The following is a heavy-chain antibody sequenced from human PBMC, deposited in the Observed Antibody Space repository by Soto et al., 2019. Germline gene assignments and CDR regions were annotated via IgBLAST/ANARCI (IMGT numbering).Heavy chain of an antibody. V-gene: IGHV1-18*01. CDR1: GYTFTAYG. CDR2: VGTANANT. Sequence: QVQLVQSGPEVTMPGASVXVXXKTSGYTFTAYGLAWLRQAAGQRPEWLGWVGTANANTNYAEKVQGRVTMTTDRSTTTTYMELRSLRSDDTAVYYCARELNTDPTAYYSFAYWGQGTLVTVSS. D-gene: IGHD3-9*01. J-gene: IGHJ4*02. CDR3: ARELNTDPTAYYSFAY.